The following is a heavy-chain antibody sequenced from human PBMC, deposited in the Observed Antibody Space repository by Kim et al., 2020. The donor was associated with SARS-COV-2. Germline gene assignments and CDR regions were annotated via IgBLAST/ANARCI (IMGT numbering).Heavy chain of an antibody. CDR1: EFTFSSHW. V-gene: IGHV3-7*01. Sequence: GGSLRLSCTDSEFTFSSHWMSWVRQAPGKGLEWVASTRHHGGGAFYVDSVRGRFTISRDNAKNSVFLQMNRLRAEDTAVYYCARSISEIESHRIGVYFHHWGQGTLVTVSS. CDR2: TRHHGGGA. D-gene: IGHD3-10*01. J-gene: IGHJ1*01. CDR3: ARSISEIESHRIGVYFHH.